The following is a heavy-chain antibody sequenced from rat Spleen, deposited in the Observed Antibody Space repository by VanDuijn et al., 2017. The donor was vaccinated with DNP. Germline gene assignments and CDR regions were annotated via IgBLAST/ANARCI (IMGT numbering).Heavy chain of an antibody. J-gene: IGHJ2*01. V-gene: IGHV2-6*01. CDR2: ISSGGST. D-gene: IGHD1-9*01. CDR3: ASTGIRDY. CDR1: GFSLTSYT. Sequence: QVQLKESGPGLVQPSQTLSLTCTVSGFSLTSYTVSWVRQPPGKGLEWIAAISSGGSTYYNSALKSRLSISRDTSKSQVFLKMNSLQTEDKAMYFCASTGIRDYWGQGVMVTVSS.